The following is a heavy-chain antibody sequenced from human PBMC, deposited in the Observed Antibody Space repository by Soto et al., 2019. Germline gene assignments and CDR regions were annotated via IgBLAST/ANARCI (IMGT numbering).Heavy chain of an antibody. D-gene: IGHD1-1*01. CDR2: IHASGNT. Sequence: PSETLSLTCTVSGASINSVDSYRNWIRQPPGEGLEWIGYIHASGNTDHNPSLKSRVTISVDTSKNQFSLKLSSVTAADTAVYYCARDWKGFFDPWGQGTLVTVSS. CDR3: ARDWKGFFDP. CDR1: GASINSVDSY. V-gene: IGHV4-61*08. J-gene: IGHJ5*02.